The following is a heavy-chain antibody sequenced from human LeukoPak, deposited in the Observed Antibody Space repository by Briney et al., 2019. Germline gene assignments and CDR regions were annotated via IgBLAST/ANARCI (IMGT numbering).Heavy chain of an antibody. J-gene: IGHJ4*02. Sequence: SVKVSCKASGGTFSSYAISWVRQAPGQGLEWMGGIIPIFGTANYAQKFQGRVTITADESTSTAYMELSSLRSEDTAVYYCARVSSREENYDILTGYHDYWGQGTLVTVSS. D-gene: IGHD3-9*01. CDR1: GGTFSSYA. CDR2: IIPIFGTA. CDR3: ARVSSREENYDILTGYHDY. V-gene: IGHV1-69*13.